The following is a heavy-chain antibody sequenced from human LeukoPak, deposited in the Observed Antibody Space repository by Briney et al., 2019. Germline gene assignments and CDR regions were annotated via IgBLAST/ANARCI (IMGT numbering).Heavy chain of an antibody. V-gene: IGHV1-24*01. Sequence: GASQKVSSKVSVFTPTELSMHWVRHAPGKGLEWMGGCDPQAGETIYAHKFQGRVTITTDTSPSTLYTELSSLRSVDPAAYYSAGGGSYSSSSLRQMGYYYYGMDVGGQGTTVTVSS. CDR3: AGGGSYSSSSLRQMGYYYYGMDV. D-gene: IGHD6-6*01. CDR2: CDPQAGET. J-gene: IGHJ6*02. CDR1: VFTPTELS.